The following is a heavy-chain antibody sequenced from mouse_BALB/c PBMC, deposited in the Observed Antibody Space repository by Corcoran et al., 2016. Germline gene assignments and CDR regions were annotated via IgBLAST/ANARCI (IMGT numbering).Heavy chain of an antibody. Sequence: QIQLVQSGPELKKPGETVRISCKASGYTFTTAGMQWVQKMPGKGLKWIGWINTHSGVPKYAEAFKGRFAFSLETSASTAYLQINNLKNEDTATYCCAREPLAMDYWGQGTSVTVSS. CDR1: GYTFTTAG. J-gene: IGHJ4*01. V-gene: IGHV9-4*02. CDR2: INTHSGVP. CDR3: AREPLAMDY.